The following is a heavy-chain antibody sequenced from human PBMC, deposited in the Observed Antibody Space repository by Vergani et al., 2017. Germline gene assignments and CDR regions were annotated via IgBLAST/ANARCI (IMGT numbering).Heavy chain of an antibody. J-gene: IGHJ4*02. CDR1: GYTFTSYD. Sequence: QVQLVQSGAEVKKPGASVKVSCKASGYTFTSYDINWVRQATGQGLEWMGWMNPNSGNTGYAQKFQGRVTMTRNTSISTAYMELSSLRSEDTAVYYCARGDYGDYVLPAPVDYWGQGTLVTVSS. CDR3: ARGDYGDYVLPAPVDY. D-gene: IGHD4-17*01. V-gene: IGHV1-8*01. CDR2: MNPNSGNT.